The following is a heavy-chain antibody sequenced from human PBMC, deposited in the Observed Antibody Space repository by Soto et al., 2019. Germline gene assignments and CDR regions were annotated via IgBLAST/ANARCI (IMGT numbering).Heavy chain of an antibody. J-gene: IGHJ6*02. CDR1: GIPVSSNY. Sequence: EVQLVESGGGLVQPGGSLRLSCVASGIPVSSNYMTWVGQAPGRGLEWVAVLHGGGDTYYANSVRGLFTIPRHSSTNTVFLQMNSLTAEDTAVYYCARYGPYYYASRMDVWGQGTTVTVSS. CDR2: LHGGGDT. CDR3: ARYGPYYYASRMDV. V-gene: IGHV3-53*04. D-gene: IGHD3-10*01.